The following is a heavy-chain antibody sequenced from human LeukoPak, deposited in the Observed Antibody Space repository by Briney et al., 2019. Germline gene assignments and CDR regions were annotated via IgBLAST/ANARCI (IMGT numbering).Heavy chain of an antibody. V-gene: IGHV3-43*01. CDR3: ATEQQLREYYFDY. D-gene: IGHD6-13*01. J-gene: IGHJ4*02. Sequence: WGSLRLSCAASGFTFDDYTMHWVRQAPGKGLEWVSLISWDGGSTYYADSVKGRFTISRDNSKNSLYLQMNSLRTEDTALYYCATEQQLREYYFDYWGQGTLVTVSS. CDR1: GFTFDDYT. CDR2: ISWDGGST.